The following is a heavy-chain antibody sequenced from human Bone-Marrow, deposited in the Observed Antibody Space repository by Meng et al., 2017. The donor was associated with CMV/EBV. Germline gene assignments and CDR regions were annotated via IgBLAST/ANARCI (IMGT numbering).Heavy chain of an antibody. J-gene: IGHJ4*02. Sequence: GESLKISCAASGFTFRSYWMTWVRQAPGKGLEWVANIKQDGSEKYYVDSVKGRFTISRDNAKNSVYLQMNSLRAEDTAVYYCARAGDFWSASDMDDWGQGPLVTFYS. CDR2: IKQDGSEK. CDR1: GFTFRSYW. CDR3: ARAGDFWSASDMDD. D-gene: IGHD3-3*01. V-gene: IGHV3-7*01.